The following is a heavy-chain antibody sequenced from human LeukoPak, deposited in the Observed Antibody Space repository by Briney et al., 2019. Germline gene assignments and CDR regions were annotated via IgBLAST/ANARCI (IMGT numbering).Heavy chain of an antibody. CDR3: ARDFRWASDF. CDR2: IIDRSLSI. CDR1: GFTFSSYG. Sequence: GGSLRLSCAASGFTFSSYGMNWLRQAPGEGLQWVAHIIDRSLSIYYQDSVKGRFTISRDYAKKSIYLQMNSLKVEDTAVYYCARDFRWASDFWGQGTQVTASS. J-gene: IGHJ4*02. V-gene: IGHV3-48*01. D-gene: IGHD6-13*01.